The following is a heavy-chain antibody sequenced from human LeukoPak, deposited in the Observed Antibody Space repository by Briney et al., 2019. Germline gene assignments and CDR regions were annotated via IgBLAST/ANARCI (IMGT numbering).Heavy chain of an antibody. V-gene: IGHV3-7*01. CDR3: ARAGGYASSWAY. J-gene: IGHJ4*02. Sequence: PGGSLRLSCAASGFTFNSYWMSWVRQAPGKGLEWVANIKQDGSEENYVDSVKGRFTISRDNAKNSLDLQMNSLRGEDTAVYYCARAGGYASSWAYWGQGTLVTVSS. D-gene: IGHD5-12*01. CDR1: GFTFNSYW. CDR2: IKQDGSEE.